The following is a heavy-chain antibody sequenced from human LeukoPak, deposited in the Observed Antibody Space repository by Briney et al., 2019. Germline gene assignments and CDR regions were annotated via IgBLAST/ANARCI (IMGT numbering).Heavy chain of an antibody. CDR1: GFTFDDYT. CDR3: TRDWRNLGYDY. Sequence: PGGSLRLSCAASGFTFDDYTMHWVRQAPGKGLMWVSRIEGDGNRITYADSVKGRFTISRDNAKNTLYLQMNSLRAGDTAVYYCTRDWRNLGYDYWGQGTLVTVSS. CDR2: IEGDGNRI. J-gene: IGHJ4*02. V-gene: IGHV3-74*01. D-gene: IGHD5-12*01.